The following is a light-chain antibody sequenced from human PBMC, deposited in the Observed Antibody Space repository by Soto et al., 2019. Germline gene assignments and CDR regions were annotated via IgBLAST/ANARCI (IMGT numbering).Light chain of an antibody. CDR1: SSDVGGYNY. V-gene: IGLV2-14*01. J-gene: IGLJ3*02. CDR2: DVS. Sequence: QSVLTQPASVSGSPGQSITISCTGTSSDVGGYNYVSWYQQHPGKAPKLMIYDVSNRPSGVSNRFSGSKSGNTASLTISGLQAEDEADYYCSSYTSSSTPQWVFGGGTQLTVL. CDR3: SSYTSSSTPQWV.